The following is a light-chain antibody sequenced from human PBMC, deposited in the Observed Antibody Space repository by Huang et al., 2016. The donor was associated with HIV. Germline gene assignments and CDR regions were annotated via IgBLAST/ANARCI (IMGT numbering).Light chain of an antibody. J-gene: IGKJ4*01. CDR1: PSLGSSS. CDR2: GAS. Sequence: EIVLTQSPGTLSLSPGERATLSCRASPSLGSSSLAWYQQNAGQAPRLLMDGASSRATGIPDRFRGSGSGTDFTLAISRLEPEDFAVYYCQQYDSSPVTFGGGTKVEIK. V-gene: IGKV3-20*01. CDR3: QQYDSSPVT.